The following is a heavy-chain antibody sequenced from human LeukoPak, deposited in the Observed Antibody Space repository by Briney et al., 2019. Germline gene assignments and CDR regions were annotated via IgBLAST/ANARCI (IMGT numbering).Heavy chain of an antibody. Sequence: SETLSLTCTVSGGSISSSSYYWGWIRQPPGKGLEWIGSIYYSGSTYYNPSLKSRVTISVDTSKNQFSLKLSSVTAADTAVYYCACAPYEGNGYSTHNWFDPWGQGTLLSVSS. CDR2: IYYSGST. J-gene: IGHJ5*02. CDR3: ACAPYEGNGYSTHNWFDP. CDR1: GGSISSSSYY. D-gene: IGHD6-13*01. V-gene: IGHV4-39*01.